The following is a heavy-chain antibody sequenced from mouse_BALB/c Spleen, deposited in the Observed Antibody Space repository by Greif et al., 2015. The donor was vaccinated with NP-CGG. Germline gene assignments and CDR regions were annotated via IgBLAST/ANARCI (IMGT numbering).Heavy chain of an antibody. CDR2: ISSGGST. CDR1: GFTFSSYA. Sequence: DVHLVESGGGLVKPGGSLKLSCAASGFTFSSYAMSWVRQTPEKRLEWVASISSGGSTYYPDSVKGRFTISRDNARNILYLQMSSLRSEDTAMYYCARGSYYGAVGAYWGQGTLVTVSA. CDR3: ARGSYYGAVGAY. D-gene: IGHD1-1*01. J-gene: IGHJ3*01. V-gene: IGHV5-6-5*01.